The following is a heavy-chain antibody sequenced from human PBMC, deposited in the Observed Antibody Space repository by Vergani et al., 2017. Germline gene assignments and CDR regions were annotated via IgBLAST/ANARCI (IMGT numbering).Heavy chain of an antibody. V-gene: IGHV3-33*06. CDR3: AKPLIQLWLHAFDI. J-gene: IGHJ3*02. D-gene: IGHD5-18*01. CDR2: IWYDGSNK. CDR1: GFTFSSYG. Sequence: QVQLVESGGGVVQPGRSLRLSCAASGFTFSSYGMHWVRQAPGKGLEWVAVIWYDGSNKYYADSVKGRFTISRDNSKNTLYLQMNSLRAEDTAVYYCAKPLIQLWLHAFDIWGQGTMVTVSS.